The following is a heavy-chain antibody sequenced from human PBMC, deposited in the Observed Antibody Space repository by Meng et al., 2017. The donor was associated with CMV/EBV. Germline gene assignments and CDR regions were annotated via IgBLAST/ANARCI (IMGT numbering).Heavy chain of an antibody. Sequence: ASVKVSCKPSGYTFMGLGISWVRLAPGQGLEWMGWISTYNGDTNFAQKFQGRVTMTTDTSTSTVYMELRSLRSDDTAVYYCARHYCSSDICYGYFDYWGQGTLVTVSS. CDR3: ARHYCSSDICYGYFDY. J-gene: IGHJ4*02. CDR1: GYTFMGLG. V-gene: IGHV1-18*01. D-gene: IGHD2-2*01. CDR2: ISTYNGDT.